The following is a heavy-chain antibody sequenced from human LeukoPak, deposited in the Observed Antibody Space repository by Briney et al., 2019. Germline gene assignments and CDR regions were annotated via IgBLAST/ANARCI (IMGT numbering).Heavy chain of an antibody. Sequence: KPSETLSLTCTVSGGSISSSSYYWGWIRQPPGKGLEWIGSIYYSGSTYYNPSLKSRVTISVDTSKNQFSLKLSSVTATDTAVYYCARHYRSSSSSDYWGQGTLVTVSS. D-gene: IGHD6-6*01. CDR2: IYYSGST. J-gene: IGHJ4*02. CDR1: GGSISSSSYY. V-gene: IGHV4-39*01. CDR3: ARHYRSSSSSDY.